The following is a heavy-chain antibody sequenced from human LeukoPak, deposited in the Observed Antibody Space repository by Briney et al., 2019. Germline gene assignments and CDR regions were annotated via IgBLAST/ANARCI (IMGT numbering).Heavy chain of an antibody. Sequence: GASVKVSCKASGDTFTRYDMRWVRQAPGQGLGWMGWIHPNNGGANYAQKFQGRVTMTRDTSISTDYMELSRLRSDDTAVYYCARDYDILTGYFRAFDIWGQGTMVTVSS. CDR1: GDTFTRYD. D-gene: IGHD3-9*01. V-gene: IGHV1-2*02. J-gene: IGHJ3*02. CDR2: IHPNNGGA. CDR3: ARDYDILTGYFRAFDI.